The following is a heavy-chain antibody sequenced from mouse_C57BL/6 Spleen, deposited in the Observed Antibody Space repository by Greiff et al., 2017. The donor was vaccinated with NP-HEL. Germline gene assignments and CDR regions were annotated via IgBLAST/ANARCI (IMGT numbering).Heavy chain of an antibody. CDR1: GYTFTDYN. CDR3: AREGLYYDYDGEFAY. Sequence: VQLKESGPELVKPGASVKMSCKASGYTFTDYNMHWVKQSHGKSLEWIGYINPNNGGTSYNQKFKGKATLTVNKSSSTAYMELRSLTSEDSAVYYCAREGLYYDYDGEFAYWGQGTLVTVSA. CDR2: INPNNGGT. V-gene: IGHV1-22*01. D-gene: IGHD2-4*01. J-gene: IGHJ3*01.